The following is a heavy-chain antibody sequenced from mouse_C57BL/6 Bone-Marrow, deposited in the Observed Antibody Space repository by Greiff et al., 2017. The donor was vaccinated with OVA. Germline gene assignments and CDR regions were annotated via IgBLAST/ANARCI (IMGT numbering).Heavy chain of an antibody. V-gene: IGHV1-80*01. CDR1: GYAFSSYW. CDR3: ARWGDSSGYGY. D-gene: IGHD3-2*02. J-gene: IGHJ2*01. CDR2: IYPGDGDT. Sequence: VQLQQSGAELVKPGASVKISCKASGYAFSSYWMNWVKQRPGKGLEWIGQIYPGDGDTNYNGKFKGKATLTADKSSSTAYMQLSGLTSEDSAVYFCARWGDSSGYGYWGQGTTLTVSS.